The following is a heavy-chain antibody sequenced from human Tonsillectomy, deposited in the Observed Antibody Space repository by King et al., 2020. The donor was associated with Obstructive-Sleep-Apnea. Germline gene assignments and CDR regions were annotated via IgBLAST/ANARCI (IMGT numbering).Heavy chain of an antibody. CDR3: ARGPSGSTSMRAFDI. CDR2: ISSSSTYI. D-gene: IGHD5-12*01. V-gene: IGHV3-21*01. Sequence: QLVESGGGLVKPGGSLRLSCAASGFTFSTYSMNWVRQAPGKGLEWVSSISSSSTYIYYADSVKGRFTISRDNARNSLYLQMNSLRAEDTAVYYCARGPSGSTSMRAFDIWGEGTMVTVSS. CDR1: GFTFSTYS. J-gene: IGHJ3*02.